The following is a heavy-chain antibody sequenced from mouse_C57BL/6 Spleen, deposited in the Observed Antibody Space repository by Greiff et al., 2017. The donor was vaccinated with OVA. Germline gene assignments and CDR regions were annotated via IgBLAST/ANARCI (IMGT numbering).Heavy chain of an antibody. CDR2: FYPGSGSI. D-gene: IGHD1-1*01. CDR1: GYTFTDYT. V-gene: IGHV1-62-2*01. CDR3: ARHEKGYYGSSYGYFDV. J-gene: IGHJ1*03. Sequence: QVQLKQSGAELVKPGASVKLSCKASGYTFTDYTIHWVKQRSGQGLEWIGWFYPGSGSIKYNEKFKDKATLTADKSSSTVYMELSRLTSEDSAVYFCARHEKGYYGSSYGYFDVWGTGTTVTVSS.